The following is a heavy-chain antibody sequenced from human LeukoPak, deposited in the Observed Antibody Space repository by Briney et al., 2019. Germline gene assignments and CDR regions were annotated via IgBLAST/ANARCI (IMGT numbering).Heavy chain of an antibody. D-gene: IGHD2-2*02. V-gene: IGHV3-23*01. CDR3: ARGLEYCSSISCYRAGDY. J-gene: IGHJ4*02. Sequence: GGSLRLSCAASGFTFSSYAMSWVRQAPGKGLEWVSAISGSGGSTYYADSVKGRFTISRDNSKNTLYLQMNSLRAEDTAVYYCARGLEYCSSISCYRAGDYWGQGTLVTVSS. CDR2: ISGSGGST. CDR1: GFTFSSYA.